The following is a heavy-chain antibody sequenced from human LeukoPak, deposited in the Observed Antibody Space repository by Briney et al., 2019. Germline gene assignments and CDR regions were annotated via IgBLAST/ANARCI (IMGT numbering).Heavy chain of an antibody. CDR1: GFIFSNYA. CDR2: IYSDGRT. CDR3: AKDDYCSV. V-gene: IGHV3-23*03. D-gene: IGHD2-15*01. Sequence: GGSLRLSCAASGFIFSNYAMSWVRQAPGKGLEWVSVIYSDGRTYYADSVKGRFTISRDTSKNTLYLQVNSLRAEDTALYYCAKDDYCSVWGQGTLVTVSS. J-gene: IGHJ4*02.